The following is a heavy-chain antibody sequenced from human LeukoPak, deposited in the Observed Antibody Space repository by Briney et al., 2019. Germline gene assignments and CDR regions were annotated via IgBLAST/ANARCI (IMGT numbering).Heavy chain of an antibody. D-gene: IGHD3-10*01. J-gene: IGHJ6*02. CDR3: ARTLWFGELFNYYYGMDV. CDR1: GGSISSYY. Sequence: PSETLSLTCTVSGGSISSYYWSWIRQPPGKGLEWIGYIYYSGSTNYNPSLKSRVTISVDTSKNQFSLKLSSVTAADTAVYYCARTLWFGELFNYYYGMDVWGQGTTVTVSS. CDR2: IYYSGST. V-gene: IGHV4-59*01.